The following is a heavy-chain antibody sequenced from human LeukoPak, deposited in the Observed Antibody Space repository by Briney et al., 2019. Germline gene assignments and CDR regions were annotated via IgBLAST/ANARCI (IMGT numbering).Heavy chain of an antibody. Sequence: ASAKVSCKASGYTFTSYYMHWVRQAPGQGLEWMGIINPSGGSTSYAQKFQGRVTMTRDTSTSTVYMELSSLRSEDTAVYYCARDQFYDSSGYFEYYFDYWGQGTLVTVSS. CDR1: GYTFTSYY. CDR2: INPSGGST. J-gene: IGHJ4*02. D-gene: IGHD3-22*01. V-gene: IGHV1-46*01. CDR3: ARDQFYDSSGYFEYYFDY.